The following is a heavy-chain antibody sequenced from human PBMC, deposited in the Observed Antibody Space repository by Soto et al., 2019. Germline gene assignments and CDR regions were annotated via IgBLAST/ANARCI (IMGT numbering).Heavy chain of an antibody. CDR2: IYYSGST. J-gene: IGHJ4*02. CDR1: GGSISSYY. V-gene: IGHV4-59*12. CDR3: ARDQVTTGFDY. Sequence: SETLSLTCTVSGGSISSYYWSWIRQPPGKGLEWIGYIYYSGSTNYNPSLKSRVTISVDTSKNQFSLKLSSVTAADTAVYYCARDQVTTGFDYWGQGTLVTVSS. D-gene: IGHD4-17*01.